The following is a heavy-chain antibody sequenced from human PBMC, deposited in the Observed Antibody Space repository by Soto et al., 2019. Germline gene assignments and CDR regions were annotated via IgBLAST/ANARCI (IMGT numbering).Heavy chain of an antibody. CDR2: IYYSGST. V-gene: IGHV4-31*03. D-gene: IGHD2-15*01. Sequence: SETLSLTCTVSGGSISSGGYYWSWIRQHPGRGLEWIGYIYYSGSTYYNPSLESRVTMSVDMSKNQFSLKLTSVIAVDTAVYYCARFSRSSRDSDMDVWGQGTTVTVSS. CDR1: GGSISSGGYY. J-gene: IGHJ6*02. CDR3: ARFSRSSRDSDMDV.